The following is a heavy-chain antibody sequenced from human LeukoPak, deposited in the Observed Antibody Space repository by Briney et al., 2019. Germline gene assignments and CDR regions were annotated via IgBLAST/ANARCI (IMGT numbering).Heavy chain of an antibody. Sequence: ASVKVSCKASGYTLTGYYMHWVRQAPGQGLEWMGWINPNSGGTNYAQKFQGRVTVTRDTSISTAYMELSRLRSDDTAVYYCARHLPYSSGWDPEDYWGQGTLVTVSS. J-gene: IGHJ4*02. CDR2: INPNSGGT. V-gene: IGHV1-2*02. CDR3: ARHLPYSSGWDPEDY. CDR1: GYTLTGYY. D-gene: IGHD6-19*01.